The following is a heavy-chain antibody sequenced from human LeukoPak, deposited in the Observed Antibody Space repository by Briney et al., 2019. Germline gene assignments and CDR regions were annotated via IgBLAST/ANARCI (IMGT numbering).Heavy chain of an antibody. CDR2: TYYRSKWFN. V-gene: IGHV6-1*01. J-gene: IGHJ4*02. CDR1: GDSVTSNSAA. D-gene: IGHD3-10*01. Sequence: PSQTLSLTCAISGDSVTSNSAAWNWIRQSPSRGLEWLGRTYYRSKWFNDYAVSVKSRMTINPDTSKNQISLQLNSLTPEDTAVYYCARAITIIRGTLSPFDYWGQGTLVTVSS. CDR3: ARAITIIRGTLSPFDY.